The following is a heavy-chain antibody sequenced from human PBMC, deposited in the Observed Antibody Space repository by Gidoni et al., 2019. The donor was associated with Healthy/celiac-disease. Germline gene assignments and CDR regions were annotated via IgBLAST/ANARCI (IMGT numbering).Heavy chain of an antibody. V-gene: IGHV5-51*01. Sequence: EVQLVQSGAEVKKPGESLKISCKGSGYSFTSYWIGWVRQMPGKGLEWMGIIYPGDSDTRYSPSFQGQVTISADKSISTAYLQWSSLKASDTAMYYCARHSLWQQQLVSEYYYYGMDVWGQGTTVTVSS. CDR1: GYSFTSYW. CDR2: IYPGDSDT. CDR3: ARHSLWQQQLVSEYYYYGMDV. D-gene: IGHD6-13*01. J-gene: IGHJ6*02.